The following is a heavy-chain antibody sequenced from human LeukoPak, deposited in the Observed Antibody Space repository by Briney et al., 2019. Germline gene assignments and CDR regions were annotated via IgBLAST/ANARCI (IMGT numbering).Heavy chain of an antibody. CDR3: TTDGVGVEGATYDN. J-gene: IGHJ4*02. D-gene: IGHD1-26*01. CDR1: GFTFINAW. V-gene: IGHV3-15*01. Sequence: GGSLRLSCAASGFTFINAWMAWVRQAPGKGLEWVGRIKAKAHGGTIEYAAPVKGRFTISRDDSKHTLYIQMNSLKTEDTAVYYCTTDGVGVEGATYDNWGQGTLVSVSS. CDR2: IKAKAHGGTI.